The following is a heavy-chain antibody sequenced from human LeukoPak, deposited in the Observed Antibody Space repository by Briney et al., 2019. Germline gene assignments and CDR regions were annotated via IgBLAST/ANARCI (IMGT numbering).Heavy chain of an antibody. CDR2: ISAYNGNT. Sequence: ASVKVSCKASGYTFTGYYMHWVRQAPGQGLEWMGWISAYNGNTNYAQKLQGRVTMTTDTSTSTAYMELRSLRSDDTAVYYCARDCSSTSCMDVWGKGTTVTVSS. V-gene: IGHV1-18*04. D-gene: IGHD2-2*01. CDR3: ARDCSSTSCMDV. J-gene: IGHJ6*03. CDR1: GYTFTGYY.